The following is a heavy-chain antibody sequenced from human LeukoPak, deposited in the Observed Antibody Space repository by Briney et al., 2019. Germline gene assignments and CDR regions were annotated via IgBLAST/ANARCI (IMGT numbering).Heavy chain of an antibody. CDR2: ISGSGGST. Sequence: GGSLRLSCAASGFTFSSYGMSWVRQAPGKGLEWVSAISGSGGSTYYADSVKGRFTISRDNSKNTLYLQMNTLRAEDTAVYYCAKSLDYYRGYFDYWGQGTLVTVSS. CDR1: GFTFSSYG. V-gene: IGHV3-23*01. J-gene: IGHJ4*02. CDR3: AKSLDYYRGYFDY. D-gene: IGHD3-22*01.